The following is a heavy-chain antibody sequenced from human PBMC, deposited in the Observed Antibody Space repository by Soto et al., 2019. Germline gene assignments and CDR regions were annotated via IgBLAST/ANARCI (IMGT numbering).Heavy chain of an antibody. J-gene: IGHJ4*02. CDR1: GFTFSTYW. CDR3: ARRSSGRLTTAWAPLDW. D-gene: IGHD3-10*01. Sequence: EVQLVESGGGLVQPGESLRLSCAASGFTFSTYWMTWVRQVPGKGLEWVANIKQDGSENFYGGSVRGRFAISRDNAKNSVYLQMNNLRVEDTAVYYCARRSSGRLTTAWAPLDWWGQGTLVTVSS. V-gene: IGHV3-7*03. CDR2: IKQDGSEN.